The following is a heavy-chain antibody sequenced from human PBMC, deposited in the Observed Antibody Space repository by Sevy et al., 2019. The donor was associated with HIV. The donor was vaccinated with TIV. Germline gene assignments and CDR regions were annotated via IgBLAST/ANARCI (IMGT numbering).Heavy chain of an antibody. CDR1: VFTFSSYG. J-gene: IGHJ4*02. D-gene: IGHD1-26*01. CDR2: ISYDGSNK. CDR3: AKDPASGSYHAGY. Sequence: GGSLRLSCAASVFTFSSYGTHWVRQAPGKGLEWVAVISYDGSNKYYADSVKGRFTISRDNSKNTLYLQMNSLRAEDTAVYYCAKDPASGSYHAGYWGQGTLVTVSS. V-gene: IGHV3-30*18.